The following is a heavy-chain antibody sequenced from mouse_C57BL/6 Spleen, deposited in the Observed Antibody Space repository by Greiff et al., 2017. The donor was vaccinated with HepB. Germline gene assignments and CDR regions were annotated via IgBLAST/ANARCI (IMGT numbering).Heavy chain of an antibody. CDR2: IWRGGST. V-gene: IGHV2-5*01. D-gene: IGHD6-1*01. J-gene: IGHJ4*01. Sequence: VMLVESGPGLVQPSQSLSITCTVSGFSLTSYGVHWVRQSPGKGLEWLGVIWRGGSTDYNAAFMSRLSITKDNSKSQVFFKMNSLQADDTAIYYCAKGVPASYYYAMDYWGQGTSVTVSS. CDR3: AKGVPASYYYAMDY. CDR1: GFSLTSYG.